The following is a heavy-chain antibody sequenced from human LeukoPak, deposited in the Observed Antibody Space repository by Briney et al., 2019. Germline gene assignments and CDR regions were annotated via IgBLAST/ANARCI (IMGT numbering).Heavy chain of an antibody. CDR1: GGSISSSSYY. D-gene: IGHD6-19*01. V-gene: IGHV4-39*01. J-gene: IGHJ6*03. CDR3: ARVLRSGWYWDLKYYMDV. Sequence: SETLSLTCTVSGGSISSSSYYWGWIRQPPGKGLEWIGSIYYSGSTYYNPSLKSRVTISVDTSKNQFSLKLSSVTAADTAVYYCARVLRSGWYWDLKYYMDVWGKGTTVTVSS. CDR2: IYYSGST.